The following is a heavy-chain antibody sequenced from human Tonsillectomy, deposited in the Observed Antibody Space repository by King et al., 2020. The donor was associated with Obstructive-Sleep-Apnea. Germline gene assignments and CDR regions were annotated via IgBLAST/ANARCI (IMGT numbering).Heavy chain of an antibody. D-gene: IGHD4-17*01. CDR3: AIAFYGDDVETYYGMDV. J-gene: IGHJ6*02. Sequence: VQLVESGGGVVQPGRSLRLSCAASGFTFSSYGMHWVRQAPGKGLEWVALISYDGSNKYFADSVKGRLTISRDNSKNTLYLQMNNLRAEDTAVYYCAIAFYGDDVETYYGMDVWGQGTTVTVSS. V-gene: IGHV3-30*03. CDR2: ISYDGSNK. CDR1: GFTFSSYG.